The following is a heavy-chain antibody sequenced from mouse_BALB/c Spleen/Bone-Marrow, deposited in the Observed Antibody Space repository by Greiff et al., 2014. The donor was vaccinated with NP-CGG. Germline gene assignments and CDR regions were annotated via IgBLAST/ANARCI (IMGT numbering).Heavy chain of an antibody. Sequence: EVKLVESGGGLVKPGGSLKLSCAASGFTFSGYAMSWVRQTPEKRLEWVATISSGGSYTYYPDSVKGRFTISRDNAKNTLYLQMSSLRSEDTAMYYCASLTGRDCWGQGTTLTVSA. CDR3: ASLTGRDC. J-gene: IGHJ2*01. CDR2: ISSGGSYT. D-gene: IGHD4-1*01. CDR1: GFTFSGYA. V-gene: IGHV5-9-3*01.